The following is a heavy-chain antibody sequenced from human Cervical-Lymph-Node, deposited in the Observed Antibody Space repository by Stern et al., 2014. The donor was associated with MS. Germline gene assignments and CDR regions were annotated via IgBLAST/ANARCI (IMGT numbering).Heavy chain of an antibody. CDR2: ISGDNGNT. CDR1: GYTFPSYE. J-gene: IGHJ4*02. D-gene: IGHD1-26*01. V-gene: IGHV1-18*01. Sequence: QVQLVQSGAEVKKPGASVKVSCQASGYTFPSYEISWVRQAPGQGLAWVGWISGDNGNTQSAQTVQGRVSMTIDTSTLTAYMELRNLRSGDTAIYFCVYGASLGGVFFDYWGQGTQVTVSA. CDR3: VYGASLGGVFFDY.